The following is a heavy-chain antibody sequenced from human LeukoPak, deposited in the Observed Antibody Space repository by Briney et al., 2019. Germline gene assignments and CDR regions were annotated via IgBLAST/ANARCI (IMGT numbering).Heavy chain of an antibody. J-gene: IGHJ6*03. CDR3: AKDLQQSYYYYYMDV. Sequence: GGSLRLSCAASGFTFSSYAMSWVRQAPGKGLEWVSAISGSGGSTYYADSVKGRFTISRDNSKNTLYLQMNSLRAEDTAVYYCAKDLQQSYYYYYMDVWGKGTTVTVSS. D-gene: IGHD6-13*01. CDR1: GFTFSSYA. V-gene: IGHV3-23*01. CDR2: ISGSGGST.